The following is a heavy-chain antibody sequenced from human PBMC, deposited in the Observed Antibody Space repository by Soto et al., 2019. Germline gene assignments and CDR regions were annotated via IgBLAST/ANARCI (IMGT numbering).Heavy chain of an antibody. D-gene: IGHD3-10*01. CDR3: VRDPAGHGMDV. CDR1: GFTFSSYD. V-gene: IGHV3-13*01. J-gene: IGHJ6*02. CDR2: IGKGGDT. Sequence: EVQLVESGGDLVQPGGSLRLSCAAAGFTFSSYDMQWVRQVTGKGLEWVSSIGKGGDTYYADSVKGRFTISRENAKNSLYLQMSSLRAGDTAVYYCVRDPAGHGMDVLGQGTTVTVSS.